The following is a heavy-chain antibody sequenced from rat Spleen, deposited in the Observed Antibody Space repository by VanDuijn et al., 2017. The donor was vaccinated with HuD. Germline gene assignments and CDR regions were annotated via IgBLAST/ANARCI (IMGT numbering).Heavy chain of an antibody. CDR1: GFTFSDYY. CDR3: ARHGLMYTTDYYYDYVMDA. CDR2: ISYEGSSP. D-gene: IGHD1-6*01. V-gene: IGHV5-22*01. J-gene: IGHJ4*01. Sequence: EVQLVESGGGLVQPGRSLKLSCAASGFTFSDYYMAWVRQAPKKGLEWVASISYEGSSPYYGDSVKGRFTISRDNAKSTLYLQMNSLRSEDTATYYCARHGLMYTTDYYYDYVMDAWGQGASVTVSS.